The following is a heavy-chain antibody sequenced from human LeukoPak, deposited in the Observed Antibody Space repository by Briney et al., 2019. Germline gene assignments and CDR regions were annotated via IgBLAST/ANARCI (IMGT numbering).Heavy chain of an antibody. V-gene: IGHV1-69*13. D-gene: IGHD6-6*01. CDR1: GGTFSSYG. J-gene: IGHJ6*02. CDR3: ARPYSSSSYYYGMDV. CDR2: IIPIFGTA. Sequence: GASVKVSCKASGGTFSSYGISWVRQAPGQGIEWMGGIIPIFGTANYAQKFQGRVTITADESTSTAYMELSSLRSEDTAVYYCARPYSSSSYYYGMDVWAKGPRSPSP.